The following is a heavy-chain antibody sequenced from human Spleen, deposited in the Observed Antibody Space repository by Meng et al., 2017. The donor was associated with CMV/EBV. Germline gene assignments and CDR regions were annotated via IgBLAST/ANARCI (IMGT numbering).Heavy chain of an antibody. V-gene: IGHV4-34*01. CDR2: INHSGST. Sequence: GSLRLSCAVYGGSFSGYYWSWIRQPPGKGLEWIGEINHSGSTNYNPSLKSRVTISVDTSKNQFSLKLSSVTAADTAVYYCARGDPGYSYGSVYWGQGTLVTVSS. J-gene: IGHJ4*02. CDR3: ARGDPGYSYGSVY. D-gene: IGHD5-18*01. CDR1: GGSFSGYY.